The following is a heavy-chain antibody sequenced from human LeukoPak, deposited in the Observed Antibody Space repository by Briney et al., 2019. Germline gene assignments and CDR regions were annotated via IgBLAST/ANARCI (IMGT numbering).Heavy chain of an antibody. D-gene: IGHD3-16*01. J-gene: IGHJ4*02. CDR1: GDSGSSSYY. Sequence: SETLSLTCTVSGDSGSSSYYWSWIRQPPGKGLEWIGYLYHSGTANYNPSLKSRVTISIDRSRNQLSLKLSSVTAADTAVYYCARALGAGYDYIWGRSYRYWGQGTLVTVSS. CDR2: LYHSGTA. CDR3: ARALGAGYDYIWGRSYRY. V-gene: IGHV4-61*01.